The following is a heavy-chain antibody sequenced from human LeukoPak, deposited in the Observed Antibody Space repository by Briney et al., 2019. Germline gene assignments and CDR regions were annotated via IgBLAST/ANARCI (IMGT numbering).Heavy chain of an antibody. J-gene: IGHJ4*02. CDR3: ARDCRIAAAGRGTYFDY. CDR2: IYSRGIT. D-gene: IGHD6-13*01. CDR1: GGSINSYY. Sequence: KPSETLSLTCTVSGGSINSYYWSWIRQPARNGLEWIGRIYSRGITNYNPSLKSRVSMSVEPSKNPSSLTLTSATAVDTAVYSCARDCRIAAAGRGTYFDYWVQGTLVTVSS. V-gene: IGHV4-4*07.